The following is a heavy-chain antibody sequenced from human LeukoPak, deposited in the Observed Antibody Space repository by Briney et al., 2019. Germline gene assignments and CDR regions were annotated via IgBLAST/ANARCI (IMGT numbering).Heavy chain of an antibody. V-gene: IGHV1-18*01. Sequence: RASVKVSCKASGYTFSSYVLSWVRQAPGQGLEWMGRISTNTGDSDYAQNLQGRVTMTTDTSTSTAYMELGSLTSDDTAVYFCARTMTTLTTHGELDLWGQGTQVTVSS. CDR1: GYTFSSYV. D-gene: IGHD1-26*01. CDR3: ARTMTTLTTHGELDL. J-gene: IGHJ5*02. CDR2: ISTNTGDS.